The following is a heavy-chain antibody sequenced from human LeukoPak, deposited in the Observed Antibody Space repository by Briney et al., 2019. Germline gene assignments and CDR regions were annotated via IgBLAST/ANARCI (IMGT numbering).Heavy chain of an antibody. V-gene: IGHV1-24*01. J-gene: IGHJ4*02. CDR1: GYTLTELS. CDR2: FDPEDGET. CDR3: AIAVVVFRGFDY. Sequence: ASVKVSCKVSGYTLTELSMHWVRQAPGKGLEWMGGFDPEDGETIYAQKFQGRVTMTEDTSTDTAYMELSSLRSEDTAVYYCAIAVVVFRGFDYWGQGTLVTVSS. D-gene: IGHD3-22*01.